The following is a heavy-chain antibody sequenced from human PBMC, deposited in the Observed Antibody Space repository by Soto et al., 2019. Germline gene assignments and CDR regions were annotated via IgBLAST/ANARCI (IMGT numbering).Heavy chain of an antibody. D-gene: IGHD3-10*01. Sequence: SETLSLTCTVSGGSISSGGYYWSWIRQHPGKGLEWIGYIYYSGSTYYNPSLKSRVTISVDTSKNQFSLKLSSVTAADTAVYYCARGTGSGSYLWGQGTLVTVSS. CDR2: IYYSGST. CDR3: ARGTGSGSYL. J-gene: IGHJ5*02. CDR1: GGSISSGGYY. V-gene: IGHV4-31*03.